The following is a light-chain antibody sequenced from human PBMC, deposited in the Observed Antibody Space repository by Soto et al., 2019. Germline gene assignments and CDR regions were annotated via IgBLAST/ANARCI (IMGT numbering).Light chain of an antibody. J-gene: IGKJ3*01. Sequence: EIVLTQSPATLSLSPGERATLSCRASRGVSSYLAWYQQKPGQAPRLLIYDASNRATGIPARFSGSGSGTDFTLTISSLEPEAFAVYYCQQRSNWPPFTFGPGTKVDFK. V-gene: IGKV3-11*01. CDR3: QQRSNWPPFT. CDR1: RGVSSY. CDR2: DAS.